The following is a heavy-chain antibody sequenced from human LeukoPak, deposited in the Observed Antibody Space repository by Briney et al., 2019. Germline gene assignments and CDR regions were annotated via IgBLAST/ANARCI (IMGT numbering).Heavy chain of an antibody. D-gene: IGHD6-19*01. Sequence: PGGSLRLSCAASGFTFSSYSMKWVRQAPGKGLEWVSSISSSSSYIYYADSVKGRFTISRDNAKNSLYLQMNSLRAEDTAVYYCARDEEEQWLVDYYYGMDVWGQGTTVTVSS. CDR2: ISSSSSYI. CDR1: GFTFSSYS. V-gene: IGHV3-21*01. CDR3: ARDEEEQWLVDYYYGMDV. J-gene: IGHJ6*02.